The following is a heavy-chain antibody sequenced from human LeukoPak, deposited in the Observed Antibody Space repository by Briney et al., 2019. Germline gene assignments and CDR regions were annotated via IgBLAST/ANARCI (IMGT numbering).Heavy chain of an antibody. V-gene: IGHV3-64*04. J-gene: IGHJ3*02. CDR2: ISSNGGSS. CDR1: GFTFSAYA. Sequence: GGSLRLSCSASGFTFSAYAMYWVRQAPGKGLEYVSGISSNGGSSFYADSVKGRFTTSRDNSKNTLFLQMNSLRAEDTAVYYCAREASDAFDIWGQGTMVTVSS. CDR3: AREASDAFDI.